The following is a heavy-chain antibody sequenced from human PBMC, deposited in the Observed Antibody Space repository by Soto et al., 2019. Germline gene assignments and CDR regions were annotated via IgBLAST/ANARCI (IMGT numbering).Heavy chain of an antibody. D-gene: IGHD2-8*01. CDR2: ISGSGGST. Sequence: EVQLLESGGGLVQPGGSLRLSCAASGVTFSSYAMSWVRQAPGKGLEWVSAISGSGGSTYYADSVKGRFTISRDNSKNTLYLQMNSLRAEDTAVYYCAKVGIVLMVYAEYTYFDYWGQGTLVTVSS. CDR1: GVTFSSYA. CDR3: AKVGIVLMVYAEYTYFDY. V-gene: IGHV3-23*01. J-gene: IGHJ4*02.